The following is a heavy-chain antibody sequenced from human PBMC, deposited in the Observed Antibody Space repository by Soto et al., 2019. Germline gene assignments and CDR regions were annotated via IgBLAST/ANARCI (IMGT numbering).Heavy chain of an antibody. Sequence: ASVEVSCKDSGYTFTGYYMHWVRQAPGQGLEWMGWINPNSGGTNYAQKFQGRVTMTRDTSISTAYMELSRLRSDDTAVYYCAREKSIAAAGLPGYWGQGTLVTVSS. CDR2: INPNSGGT. CDR3: AREKSIAAAGLPGY. V-gene: IGHV1-2*02. D-gene: IGHD6-13*01. J-gene: IGHJ4*02. CDR1: GYTFTGYY.